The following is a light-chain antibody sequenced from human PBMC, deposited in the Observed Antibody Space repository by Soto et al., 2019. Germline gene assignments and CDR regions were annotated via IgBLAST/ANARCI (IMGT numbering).Light chain of an antibody. J-gene: IGLJ1*01. V-gene: IGLV1-44*01. CDR1: SSNIGSKT. CDR2: NNH. CDR3: AAWDDSLNACV. Sequence: QSVLTQAPSASGTPGQRVTISCSGSSSNIGSKTVNWYQQLPGMAPKLLIFNNHQRPSGVPDRFSGSKSGTSASLAISGRQSEEEADYYCAAWDDSLNACVFGTGTKVTVL.